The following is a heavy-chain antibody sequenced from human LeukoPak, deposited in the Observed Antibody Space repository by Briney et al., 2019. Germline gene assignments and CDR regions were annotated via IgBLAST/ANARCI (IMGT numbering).Heavy chain of an antibody. CDR2: INHSGST. D-gene: IGHD1-14*01. Sequence: SETLSLTCAVYGGSFSGYYWSWIRQPPGKGLEWIGEINHSGSTNYNPSLKSRVTISVDTSKNQFSLKLSSVTAADTAVYYCARFGRTHYYYYGMDVWGQGTTVTVSS. J-gene: IGHJ6*02. CDR1: GGSFSGYY. V-gene: IGHV4-34*01. CDR3: ARFGRTHYYYYGMDV.